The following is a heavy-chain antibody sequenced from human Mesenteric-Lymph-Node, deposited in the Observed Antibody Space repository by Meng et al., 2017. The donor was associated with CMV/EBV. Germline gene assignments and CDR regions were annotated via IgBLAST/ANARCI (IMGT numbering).Heavy chain of an antibody. V-gene: IGHV3-48*03. D-gene: IGHD6-6*01. J-gene: IGHJ6*02. CDR2: ISSSGTTI. CDR1: GFTFSTYE. Sequence: GGSLRLSCAASGFTFSTYEMNWVRQAPGKGLEWVSYISSSGTTIYHADSVKGRFTISRDNAKNSLYLQMNSLRAEDTAVYYCARASRSYYYAMDVWGQGTTVTVSS. CDR3: ARASRSYYYAMDV.